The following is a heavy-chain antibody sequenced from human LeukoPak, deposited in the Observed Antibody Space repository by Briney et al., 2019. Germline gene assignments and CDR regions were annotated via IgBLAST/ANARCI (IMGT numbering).Heavy chain of an antibody. D-gene: IGHD3-22*01. CDR1: GGSIRNSNYY. CDR3: ARDRGILGHYSDSSGYYEDY. J-gene: IGHJ4*01. Sequence: PSETLSLTCIVSGGSIRNSNYYWGWIRQPPGKGLEWVSVIYSGGSTYYADSVKGRFTISRDNSKNTLYLQMNSLRAEDPAVYYCARDRGILGHYSDSSGYYEDYWGQGTLVTVSS. CDR2: IYSGGST. V-gene: IGHV3-53*01.